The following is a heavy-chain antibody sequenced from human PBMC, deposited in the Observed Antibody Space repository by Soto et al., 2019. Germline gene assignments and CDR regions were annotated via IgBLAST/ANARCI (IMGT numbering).Heavy chain of an antibody. V-gene: IGHV4-59*01. Sequence: QVQLQESGPGLVKPSETLSLTCTVSGGSISSYYWSWIRQPPGKGLEWIASIYYSGTPTNYSPSLNSRVTISVDTSKSQFSLKLSSVTAADTAVYYCARDDPTLLDSFDIWGQGTMVTVSS. J-gene: IGHJ3*02. CDR1: GGSISSYY. CDR2: IYYSGTPT. CDR3: ARDDPTLLDSFDI. D-gene: IGHD1-26*01.